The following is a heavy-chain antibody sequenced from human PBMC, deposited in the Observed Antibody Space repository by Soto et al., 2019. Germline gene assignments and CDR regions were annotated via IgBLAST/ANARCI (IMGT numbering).Heavy chain of an antibody. V-gene: IGHV1-69*13. CDR3: ARGREHNIVVVPLDY. D-gene: IGHD2-2*01. CDR2: IIPIFGTA. J-gene: IGHJ4*02. CDR1: GYTFTSYD. Sequence: SVKVSCKASGYTFTSYDINWVRQATGQGLEWMGGIIPIFGTANYAQKFQGRVTITADESTSTAYMELSSLRSEDTAVYYCARGREHNIVVVPLDYWGQGTLVTVSS.